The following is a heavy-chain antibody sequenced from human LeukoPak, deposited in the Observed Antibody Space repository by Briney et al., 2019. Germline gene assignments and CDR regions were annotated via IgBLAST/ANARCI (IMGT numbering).Heavy chain of an antibody. CDR3: ARVYYDSSGYPGSY. Sequence: ASVKVSCKASGYTFTSYDINWVRQAPGQGLEWMGWMNPNSGNTGYAQKFQGRVTMTRNTSISTAYMELSSLRSEDTAVYYCARVYYDSSGYPGSYWGQGTLVTVSS. V-gene: IGHV1-8*01. CDR2: MNPNSGNT. D-gene: IGHD3-22*01. J-gene: IGHJ4*02. CDR1: GYTFTSYD.